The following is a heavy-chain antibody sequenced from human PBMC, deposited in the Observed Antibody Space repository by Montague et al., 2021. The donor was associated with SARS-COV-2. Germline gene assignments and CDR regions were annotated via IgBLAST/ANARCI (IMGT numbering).Heavy chain of an antibody. D-gene: IGHD3-10*01. CDR2: TYYRSKWYN. Sequence: CAISGDSVSSNSAAWNWIRQSPSRGLEWLGRTYYRSKWYNDYAVSVKSRITINPDTSKNQFSLQLNSVTPEDTAVYYCARRGWGAPGTGRLFDYWGQGTLVTVSS. V-gene: IGHV6-1*01. J-gene: IGHJ4*02. CDR1: GDSVSSNSAA. CDR3: ARRGWGAPGTGRLFDY.